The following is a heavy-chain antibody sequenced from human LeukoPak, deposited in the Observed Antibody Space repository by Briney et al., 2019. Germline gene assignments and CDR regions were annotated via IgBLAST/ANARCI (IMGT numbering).Heavy chain of an antibody. CDR2: INPNSGGT. J-gene: IGHJ4*02. D-gene: IGHD3-22*01. CDR3: ASGGSYYYDSSGYPRY. CDR1: GYTLTGYY. V-gene: IGHV1-2*02. Sequence: ASVKVSCKASGYTLTGYYMHWVRQAPGPGLEWMGWINPNSGGTNYAQKFQGRVTMTRDTSISTAYMELSRLRSDDTAVYYCASGGSYYYDSSGYPRYWGQGTLVTVSS.